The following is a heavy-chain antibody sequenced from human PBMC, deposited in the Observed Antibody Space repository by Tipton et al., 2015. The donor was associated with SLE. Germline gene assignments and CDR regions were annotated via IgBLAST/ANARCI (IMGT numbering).Heavy chain of an antibody. CDR2: IYSGGST. J-gene: IGHJ4*02. CDR1: GFTVRSNY. D-gene: IGHD6-13*01. CDR3: ATSMAAAGSFDY. Sequence: SLRLSCAASGFTVRSNYMSWVRPAPGKGLEWVSVIYSGGSTYYADSVKGRFTISRDNSKNTLYLQINSLRAEDTAVYYCATSMAAAGSFDYWGQGTLVTVSS. V-gene: IGHV3-53*01.